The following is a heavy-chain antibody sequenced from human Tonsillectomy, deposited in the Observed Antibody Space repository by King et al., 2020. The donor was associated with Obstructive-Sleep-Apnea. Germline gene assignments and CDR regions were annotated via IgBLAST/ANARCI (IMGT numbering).Heavy chain of an antibody. CDR3: ARDFGYYYASGANAFDI. Sequence: QLVQSGGGVVQPGRSLRLSCVASRFTFSTYAMHWVRQAPGKGLEWVAVISYDGSNKYYADSVKGRFTISRDNSKNTLYLQMNSLRTEDTAVYYCARDFGYYYASGANAFDIWGQGTMVTVSS. J-gene: IGHJ3*02. D-gene: IGHD3-10*01. V-gene: IGHV3-30-3*01. CDR2: ISYDGSNK. CDR1: RFTFSTYA.